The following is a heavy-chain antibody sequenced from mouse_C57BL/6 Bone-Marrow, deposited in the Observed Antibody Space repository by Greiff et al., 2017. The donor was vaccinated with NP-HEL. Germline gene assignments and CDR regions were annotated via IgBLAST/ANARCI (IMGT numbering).Heavy chain of an antibody. CDR3: ARWRKPHYFDY. V-gene: IGHV1-52*01. Sequence: QVQLQQPGAELVRPGSSVKLSCKASGYTFTSSWMHWVKQRPIQGLEWIGNIDPSDIETPYNQKFKDKATLTVDKSSSTAYMQLSRLTSEDSAVYYCARWRKPHYFDYWGQGTTLTVSS. CDR1: GYTFTSSW. J-gene: IGHJ2*01. CDR2: IDPSDIET.